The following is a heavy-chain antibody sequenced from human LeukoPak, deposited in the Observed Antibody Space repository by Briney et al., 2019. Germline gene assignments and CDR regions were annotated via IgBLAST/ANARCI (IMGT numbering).Heavy chain of an antibody. CDR2: IYYSGST. Sequence: SETLSLTCTVSGGSLSSYYWSWIRQPPGKGLEWIGYIYYSGSTNYNPSLKSRVTISVDTSKNQFSLKLSSVTAADTAVYYCARRPVEYYYDSSGYYSDDFDIWGQGTMVTVS. D-gene: IGHD3-22*01. CDR1: GGSLSSYY. V-gene: IGHV4-59*08. J-gene: IGHJ3*02. CDR3: ARRPVEYYYDSSGYYSDDFDI.